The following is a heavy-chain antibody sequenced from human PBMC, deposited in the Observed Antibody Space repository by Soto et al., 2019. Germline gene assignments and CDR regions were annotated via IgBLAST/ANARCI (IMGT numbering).Heavy chain of an antibody. CDR3: ASMDIVPHSFDP. D-gene: IGHD2-2*03. CDR1: GGSISSYF. Sequence: PSEILSLTCTVSGGSISSYFWSWIRQPPGKGLEWIGYIYYSGSTKYNPSLQGRVTMTTDTSTSTAYMELRSLRSDDTAVYYCASMDIVPHSFDPWGQGTLVPVSS. CDR2: IYYSGST. J-gene: IGHJ5*02. V-gene: IGHV4-59*01.